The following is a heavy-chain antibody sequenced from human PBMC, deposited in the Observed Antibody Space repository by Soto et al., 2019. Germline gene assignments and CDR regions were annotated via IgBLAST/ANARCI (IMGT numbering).Heavy chain of an antibody. J-gene: IGHJ4*02. D-gene: IGHD1-26*01. Sequence: PXETLSLTCTVSGGSISSGDYYWSWIRQPPGKGLEWIGYIYYSGSTYYNPSLKSRVTISVDTSKNQFSLKLSSVTAADTAVYYCARSYYGGNPAGFDYWGQGTLVTVSS. CDR2: IYYSGST. V-gene: IGHV4-30-4*01. CDR3: ARSYYGGNPAGFDY. CDR1: GGSISSGDYY.